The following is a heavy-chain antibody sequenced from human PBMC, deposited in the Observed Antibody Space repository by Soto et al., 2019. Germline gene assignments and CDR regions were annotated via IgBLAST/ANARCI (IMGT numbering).Heavy chain of an antibody. CDR2: INYSGST. D-gene: IGHD1-7*01. Sequence: SETLSLTCAVYGGSFANYYWNWIRQPPGKGLEWIGEINYSGSTDYNPSLESRVTISVDTSKNQFSLKLNSVTAADTAVYYCARNWYYVHSFDYWGQGTLVTVSS. CDR1: GGSFANYY. J-gene: IGHJ4*02. V-gene: IGHV4-34*01. CDR3: ARNWYYVHSFDY.